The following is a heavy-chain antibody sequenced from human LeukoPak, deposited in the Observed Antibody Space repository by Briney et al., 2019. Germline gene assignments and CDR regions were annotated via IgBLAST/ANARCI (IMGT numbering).Heavy chain of an antibody. CDR1: GYSISSGYY. Sequence: SETLPLTCAVSGYSISSGYYWGWIRQPPGKGLEWIGSIYHSGSTYYNPSLKSRVTISVDTSKNQFSLKLSSVTAADTAVYYCARLRRDFWSGYLNWFDPWGQGTLVTVSS. V-gene: IGHV4-38-2*01. D-gene: IGHD3-3*01. CDR2: IYHSGST. CDR3: ARLRRDFWSGYLNWFDP. J-gene: IGHJ5*02.